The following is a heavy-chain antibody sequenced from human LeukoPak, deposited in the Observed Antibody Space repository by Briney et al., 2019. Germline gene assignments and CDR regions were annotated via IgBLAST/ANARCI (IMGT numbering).Heavy chain of an antibody. J-gene: IGHJ5*02. V-gene: IGHV4-59*12. D-gene: IGHD2-2*01. CDR1: GGSLSSYY. CDR2: IYYSGST. Sequence: SETLSLTCTVSGGSLSSYYWNWIRQPAGKGLEWIGYIYYSGSTNYNPSLKSRITISVDTSKNQFSLKLSSVTAADTAVYHCARRPLSSTLRRFDPWGQGTLVTVSS. CDR3: ARRPLSSTLRRFDP.